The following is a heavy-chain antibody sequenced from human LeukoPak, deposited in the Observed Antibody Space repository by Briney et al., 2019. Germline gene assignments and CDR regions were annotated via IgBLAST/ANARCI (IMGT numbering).Heavy chain of an antibody. J-gene: IGHJ6*03. D-gene: IGHD1-26*01. CDR1: GCTFTGYY. Sequence: ASVKVSCKASGCTFTGYYMHWVRQAPGQGLEWMGWINPNSGGTNYAQKFQGRVTMTRDTSISTAYMELSRLRSDDTAVYYCARDRVGAPYYYYYMDVWGKGTTVTVSS. CDR3: ARDRVGAPYYYYYMDV. V-gene: IGHV1-2*02. CDR2: INPNSGGT.